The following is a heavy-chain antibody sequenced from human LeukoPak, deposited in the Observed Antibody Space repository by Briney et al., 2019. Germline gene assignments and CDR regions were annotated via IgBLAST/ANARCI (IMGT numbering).Heavy chain of an antibody. Sequence: PSETLSLTCAVYGGSFSGYYWSWIRQPPGKGLEWIGEINHSGSTNYNPSLKSRVTISVGTSKNQFSLKLSSVTAADTAVYYCARVEDTAMVLDYWGQGTLVTVSS. V-gene: IGHV4-34*01. CDR2: INHSGST. D-gene: IGHD5-18*01. CDR1: GGSFSGYY. CDR3: ARVEDTAMVLDY. J-gene: IGHJ4*02.